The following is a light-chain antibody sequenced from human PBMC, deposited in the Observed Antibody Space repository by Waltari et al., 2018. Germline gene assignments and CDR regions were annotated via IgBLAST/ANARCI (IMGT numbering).Light chain of an antibody. V-gene: IGLV1-40*01. CDR1: ASNFGTGYY. CDR2: SNS. CDR3: QAYDKSLSSVV. J-gene: IGLJ2*01. Sequence: QSVLTQPPSVSGAPVQRVTLSCTGTASNFGTGYYVHWYQQFPGTAPKLLIYSNSNRPSGVPDRFSGSRSGTSASLTITGLQAEDEADYYCQAYDKSLSSVVFGGGTKVTVL.